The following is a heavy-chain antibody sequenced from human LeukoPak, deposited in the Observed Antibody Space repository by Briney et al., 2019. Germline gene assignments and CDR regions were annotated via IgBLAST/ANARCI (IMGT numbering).Heavy chain of an antibody. D-gene: IGHD3-9*01. V-gene: IGHV4-59*01. J-gene: IGHJ6*02. CDR1: GGSISRYY. CDR2: IYLSGST. CDR3: ARVDILTGYGMDV. Sequence: KPSEPLTLPCTVSGGSISRYYGSWIRQPPGKGLEWIGYIYLSGSTNYNPSLKSRVTKSVDTSKNQFSLKLSSVTAADTAVYYCARVDILTGYGMDVWGQGTTVTVSS.